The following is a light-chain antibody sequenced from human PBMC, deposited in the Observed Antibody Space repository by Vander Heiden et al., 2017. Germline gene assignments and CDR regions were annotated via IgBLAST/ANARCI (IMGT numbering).Light chain of an antibody. Sequence: EIVLTQSPGTLSLSPGERAILSCRASQGVTSRFLAWYQQKSGQAPRLLIYRASSRATGVPDRFSGSGSGTDYTLTISRLEPEDFGVYYCQQYGSSSWTFGQGTNVEIK. V-gene: IGKV3-20*01. J-gene: IGKJ1*01. CDR2: RAS. CDR1: QGVTSRF. CDR3: QQYGSSSWT.